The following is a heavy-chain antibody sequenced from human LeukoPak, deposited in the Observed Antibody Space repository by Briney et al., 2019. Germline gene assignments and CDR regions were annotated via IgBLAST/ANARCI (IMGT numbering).Heavy chain of an antibody. CDR1: GFTFDDYT. CDR2: ISWDGGNT. Sequence: GGSLRLSCAASGFTFDDYTMHWVRQTPGKGLEWVSLISWDGGNTYYTDSVKGRFTIARDNSNNSLYLQMNSLRTEDTALYYCAKDMSDRYSGNHYPLDFWGQGTLVTVSS. CDR3: AKDMSDRYSGNHYPLDF. J-gene: IGHJ4*02. V-gene: IGHV3-43*01. D-gene: IGHD5-12*01.